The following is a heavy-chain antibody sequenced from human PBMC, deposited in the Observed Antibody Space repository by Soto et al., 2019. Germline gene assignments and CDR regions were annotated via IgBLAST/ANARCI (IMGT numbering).Heavy chain of an antibody. CDR3: ARSGIAARRRIFDP. CDR1: GYNFANYW. D-gene: IGHD6-6*01. Sequence: GESLKISCKGSGYNFANYWIGWVRQMPGKGLEWMGIIFPADSDTRYSPSFQGQVTISADKSISTAYLQWSSLKASDTAMYYCARSGIAARRRIFDPWGQGSLVTVSS. CDR2: IFPADSDT. V-gene: IGHV5-51*01. J-gene: IGHJ5*02.